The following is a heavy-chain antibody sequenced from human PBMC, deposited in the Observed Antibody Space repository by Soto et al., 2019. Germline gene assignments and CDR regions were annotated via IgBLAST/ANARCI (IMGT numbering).Heavy chain of an antibody. CDR1: GGSISSGGYY. J-gene: IGHJ6*02. CDR3: ARVDRKKYYYYGMDV. D-gene: IGHD3-9*01. Sequence: QVQLQESGPGLVKPSQTLSLTCTVSGGSISSGGYYWSWIRQHPGKGLEWIGYIYYSGSTYYNPSLKSRVTLSVATSKNQFSLKLSSVTAADTAVYYCARVDRKKYYYYGMDVWGQGTTVTVSS. V-gene: IGHV4-31*03. CDR2: IYYSGST.